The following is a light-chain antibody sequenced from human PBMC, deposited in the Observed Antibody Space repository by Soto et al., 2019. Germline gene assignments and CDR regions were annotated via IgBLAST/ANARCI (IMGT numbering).Light chain of an antibody. Sequence: QSALTQPPSASGSPGQSVTISCTGTSSDVGGYNYVSWYQQHPGKAPKLMISEVSKRPSGVPDRFSGSKSGNTASLTVSGLHAEDEADYNCSSFAGNNNLVFGGGTKVTVL. CDR1: SSDVGGYNY. J-gene: IGLJ2*01. CDR3: SSFAGNNNLV. V-gene: IGLV2-8*01. CDR2: EVS.